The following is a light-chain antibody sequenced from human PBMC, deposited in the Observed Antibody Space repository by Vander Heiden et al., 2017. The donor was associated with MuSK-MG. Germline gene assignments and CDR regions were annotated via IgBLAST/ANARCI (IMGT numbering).Light chain of an antibody. Sequence: EIVLTQSPGTLSLSPGERATLSCRASQSVSSNYLAWHQQKPGQAPRLLIYGASTKATGIPDRFVGSGSGTDFTLTISRLEPEDFAVYYCQQYCSSPPITFGGGTKVEIK. CDR2: GAS. J-gene: IGKJ4*01. V-gene: IGKV3-20*01. CDR1: QSVSSNY. CDR3: QQYCSSPPIT.